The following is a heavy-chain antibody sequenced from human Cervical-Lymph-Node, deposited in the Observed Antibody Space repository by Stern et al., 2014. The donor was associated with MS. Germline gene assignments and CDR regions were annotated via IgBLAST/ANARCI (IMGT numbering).Heavy chain of an antibody. CDR1: GGSISSSGYY. J-gene: IGHJ5*02. D-gene: IGHD1-26*01. CDR3: ATTRWDLFTWNWFDP. CDR2: IHDSGST. V-gene: IGHV4-61*02. Sequence: VQLVESGPGLVKPSQTLSLTCTVSGGSISSSGYYWSWIRQPADKGLEWIGRIHDSGSTYYNPSPKSRVTIAIDTAKNPFSLKLPSVTAADTAVYYCATTRWDLFTWNWFDPWGQGTLVTVSS.